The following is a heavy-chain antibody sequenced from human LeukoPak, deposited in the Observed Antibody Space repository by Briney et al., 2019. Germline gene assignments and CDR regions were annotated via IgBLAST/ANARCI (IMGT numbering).Heavy chain of an antibody. J-gene: IGHJ4*02. V-gene: IGHV1-2*02. Sequence: ASVKVSCKASGYTFNGYYMHWVRQAPGQGLEWMGWINPNSGGTNYAQKFQGRVTMTRDTSISTAYMELSRLRSDDTAVYYCARGAFVVVTAIDYWGQGTLVTVSS. CDR3: ARGAFVVVTAIDY. CDR1: GYTFNGYY. D-gene: IGHD2-21*02. CDR2: INPNSGGT.